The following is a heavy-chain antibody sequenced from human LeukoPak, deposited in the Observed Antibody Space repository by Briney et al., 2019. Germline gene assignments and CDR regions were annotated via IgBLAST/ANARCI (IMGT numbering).Heavy chain of an antibody. Sequence: PSETLSLTCAVYGGSFSGYYWSWIRQPPGKGLEWIGEINHSGSTNYNPSLKSRVTISVDTSKNQFSLKLSSVTAADTAVYYCAXXXXXXAANYYYYGMDVWGQGTTVTVSS. V-gene: IGHV4-34*01. J-gene: IGHJ6*02. D-gene: IGHD2-15*01. CDR2: INHSGST. CDR1: GGSFSGYY. CDR3: AXXXXXXAANYYYYGMDV.